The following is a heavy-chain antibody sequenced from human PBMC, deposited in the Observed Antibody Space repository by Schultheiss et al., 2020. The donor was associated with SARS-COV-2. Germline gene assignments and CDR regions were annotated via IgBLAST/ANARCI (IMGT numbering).Heavy chain of an antibody. CDR3: ARVGIYYDSSGFSCWFDP. V-gene: IGHV4-61*02. J-gene: IGHJ5*02. Sequence: SETLSLTCTVSGGSISSSSYYWSWIRQPAGKGLEWIGRIYTSGSTNYNPSLKSRVTMSVDTSKNQFSLKLSSVTAADTAVYYCARVGIYYDSSGFSCWFDPWGQGTLVTVSS. CDR2: IYTSGST. D-gene: IGHD3-22*01. CDR1: GGSISSSSYY.